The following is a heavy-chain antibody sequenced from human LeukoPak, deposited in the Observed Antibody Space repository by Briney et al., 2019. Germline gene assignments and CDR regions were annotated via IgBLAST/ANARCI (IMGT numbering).Heavy chain of an antibody. J-gene: IGHJ6*02. Sequence: SETLSLTCTVSGGSISSYYWSWVRQPPGKGLEWIGYIFPSGSTAYNPSLKSRVTTSVDTSKNQFSLKLSSVTAADTAVYYCARQGNHYYYGMYVWGQGTTVTVSS. CDR1: GGSISSYY. V-gene: IGHV4-59*08. CDR2: IFPSGST. CDR3: ARQGNHYYYGMYV.